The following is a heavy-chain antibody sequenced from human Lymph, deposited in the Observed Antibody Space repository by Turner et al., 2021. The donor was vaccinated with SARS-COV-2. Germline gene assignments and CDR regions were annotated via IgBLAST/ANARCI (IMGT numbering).Heavy chain of an antibody. V-gene: IGHV1-69*10. Sequence: VKLVQSGAEVKKPGSLVKVSCKASGGTFSSYAITWVRQAPGQGLEWMGGIIPILAIANDAQKFQGRVTITADKSTSTAYMELSSLRSEDTAVYYCARDSPYCSSTSCYDPWGQGTLVTVSS. CDR1: GGTFSSYA. D-gene: IGHD2-2*01. CDR3: ARDSPYCSSTSCYDP. J-gene: IGHJ5*02. CDR2: IIPILAIA.